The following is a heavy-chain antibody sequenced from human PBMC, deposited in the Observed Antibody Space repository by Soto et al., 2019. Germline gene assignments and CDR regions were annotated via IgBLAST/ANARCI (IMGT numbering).Heavy chain of an antibody. CDR1: GGSFSGYY. CDR2: INHSGST. Sequence: QVQLQQWGAGLLKPSETLSLTCAVYGGSFSGYYWTWIRQPPGKGLEWIGEINHSGSTNYKPSLRSRVTISVDTSKNQLSLKVGSVTAADTAVYYCARGRTLITGTYLDYWGQGTLVTVS. D-gene: IGHD1-20*01. J-gene: IGHJ4*02. V-gene: IGHV4-34*01. CDR3: ARGRTLITGTYLDY.